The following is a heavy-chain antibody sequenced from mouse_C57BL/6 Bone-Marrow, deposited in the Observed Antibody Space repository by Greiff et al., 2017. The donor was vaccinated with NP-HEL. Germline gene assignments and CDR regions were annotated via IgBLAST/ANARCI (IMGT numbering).Heavy chain of an antibody. J-gene: IGHJ2*01. CDR2: ISSGGSYT. V-gene: IGHV5-6*03. D-gene: IGHD1-1*01. CDR1: GFTFSSYG. CDR3: ARNYYGSRDPF. Sequence: EVMLVESGGGLVQPGGSLKLSCAASGFTFSSYGMSWVRQTPDKRLEWVATISSGGSYTYYPDSVKGRFTISRDNAKNTLYLQMSSLKSEDTAMYYCARNYYGSRDPFWGQGTTLTVSS.